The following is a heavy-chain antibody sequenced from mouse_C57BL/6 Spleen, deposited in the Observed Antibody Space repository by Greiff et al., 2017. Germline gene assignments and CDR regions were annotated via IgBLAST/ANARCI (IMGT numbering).Heavy chain of an antibody. CDR2: INPNYGTT. J-gene: IGHJ4*01. D-gene: IGHD3-2*02. CDR1: GYSFTDYN. V-gene: IGHV1-39*01. Sequence: EVKLVESGPELVKPGASVKISCKASGYSFTDYNMNWVKQSNGKSLEWIGVINPNYGTTSYNQKFKGKATLTVDPSSSTAYMQLNSLTSEDSAVYYCARKGKSSGTMDYWGQGTSVTVSS. CDR3: ARKGKSSGTMDY.